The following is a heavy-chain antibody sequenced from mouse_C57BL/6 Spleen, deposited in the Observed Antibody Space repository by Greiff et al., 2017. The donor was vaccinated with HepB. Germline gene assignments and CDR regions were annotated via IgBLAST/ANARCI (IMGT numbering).Heavy chain of an antibody. J-gene: IGHJ1*03. D-gene: IGHD1-1*01. Sequence: VHVKQSGPVLVKPGPSVKISCKASGFTFTDYYMHWVKQSHGKSLEWIGLVYPYNGGTSYNQKFKGKATLTVDTSSSTAYMDLNSLTSEDSAVYYCARGDYGSSYWYFDVWGTGTTVTVSS. CDR2: VYPYNGGT. CDR3: ARGDYGSSYWYFDV. V-gene: IGHV1-36*01. CDR1: GFTFTDYY.